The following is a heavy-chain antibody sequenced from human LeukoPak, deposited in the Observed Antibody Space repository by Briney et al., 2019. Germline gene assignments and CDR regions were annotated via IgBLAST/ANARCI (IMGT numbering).Heavy chain of an antibody. CDR3: ARDLGNDYSNLYYFDY. J-gene: IGHJ4*02. CDR2: IYTSGST. Sequence: SETLSLTCTVSGGSISSYYWSWIRQPAGKGLEWIGRIYTSGSTSYNPSLKSRVTMSVDTSKHQFSLKLSSVTAADTAVYYCARDLGNDYSNLYYFDYWGQGTLVTVSS. CDR1: GGSISSYY. D-gene: IGHD4-11*01. V-gene: IGHV4-4*07.